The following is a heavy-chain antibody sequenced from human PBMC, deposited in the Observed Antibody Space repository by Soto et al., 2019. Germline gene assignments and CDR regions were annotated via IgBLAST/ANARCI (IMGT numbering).Heavy chain of an antibody. D-gene: IGHD5-12*01. CDR3: ARYSGYDYLDY. CDR2: IYYSGST. V-gene: IGHV4-31*03. CDR1: GGSITNDGYC. J-gene: IGHJ4*02. Sequence: QVQLQESGPGLVKPSQTLSLTCTVSGGSITNDGYCWSWIRQPPGKGLEWIGYIYYSGSTYYNLSLKSRVTISVDTSENHFSLMLTSVTAADTAVYYCARYSGYDYLDYWGQGTLVTVSS.